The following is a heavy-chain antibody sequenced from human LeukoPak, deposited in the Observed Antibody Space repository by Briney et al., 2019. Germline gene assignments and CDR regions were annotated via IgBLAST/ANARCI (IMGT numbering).Heavy chain of an antibody. D-gene: IGHD2/OR15-2a*01. V-gene: IGHV1-24*01. CDR2: FDPEDGET. CDR3: ATVNRGLGGAFDI. Sequence: ASVKVSCKVSGDTLTELSMHWVRQAPGKGLEWMGGFDPEDGETIYAQKFQGRVTMPEDTSTDTAYMELSSLRSEDTAVYYCATVNRGLGGAFDIWGQGTTVTVSS. CDR1: GDTLTELS. J-gene: IGHJ3*02.